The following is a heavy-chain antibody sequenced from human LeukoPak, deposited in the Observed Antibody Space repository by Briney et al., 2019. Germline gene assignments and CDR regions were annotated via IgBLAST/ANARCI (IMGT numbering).Heavy chain of an antibody. CDR1: GFTFSSYG. J-gene: IGHJ6*03. D-gene: IGHD2-2*01. V-gene: IGHV3-30*02. CDR2: IWYGGSNK. Sequence: GGSLRLSCAASGFTFSSYGMHWVRQAPGKGLEWVAVIWYGGSNKYYADSAKGRFTISRDNSKNTLYLQMNSLRAEDTAVYYCAKAPGYCSSTSCPGNYYYYMDVWGKGTTVTVSS. CDR3: AKAPGYCSSTSCPGNYYYYMDV.